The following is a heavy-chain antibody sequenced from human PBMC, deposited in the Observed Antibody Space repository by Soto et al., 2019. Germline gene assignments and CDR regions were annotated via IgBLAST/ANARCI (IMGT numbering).Heavy chain of an antibody. CDR1: GGYFSGYY. D-gene: IGHD2-8*02. J-gene: IGHJ4*02. V-gene: IGHV4-34*01. CDR2: INHSGST. CDR3: ARDKITGLFDY. Sequence: PSETLSLTCAVYGGYFSGYYWTWIRQPPGTGLEWIGEINHSGSTNYNPSLKSRVTISVDTSRNQFSLKLTSVTAADTAVYYCARDKITGLFDYWGQGTLVTVPQ.